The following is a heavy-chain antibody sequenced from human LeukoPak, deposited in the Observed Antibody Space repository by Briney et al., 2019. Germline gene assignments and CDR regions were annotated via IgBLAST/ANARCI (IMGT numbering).Heavy chain of an antibody. D-gene: IGHD6-13*01. V-gene: IGHV4-34*01. CDR3: ARQQLLHAFYDY. CDR2: INHSGGT. Sequence: SETLSLTCAVYGGSFSDYYWSWIRQPPGKGLEWIGEINHSGGTNYNPSLKSRVTISVDTSKNQFSLKLTSVTAADTAVYYCARQQLLHAFYDYWGQGTLSPSPQ. CDR1: GGSFSDYY. J-gene: IGHJ4*02.